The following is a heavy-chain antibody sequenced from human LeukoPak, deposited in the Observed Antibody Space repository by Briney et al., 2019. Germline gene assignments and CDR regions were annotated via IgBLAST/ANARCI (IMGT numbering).Heavy chain of an antibody. V-gene: IGHV3-23*01. CDR2: ISDSSAYI. CDR1: GFTFGSQA. J-gene: IGHJ4*02. Sequence: PGGSLRLSCTASGFTFGSQAMSWVRQAPGKGLEWVSAISDSSAYIYYGDSVRGRFTISRDNSKNTLFLQMDSLRDDDSAVYYCVTSSWSSFDNWGQGTLVIVSS. D-gene: IGHD6-13*01. CDR3: VTSSWSSFDN.